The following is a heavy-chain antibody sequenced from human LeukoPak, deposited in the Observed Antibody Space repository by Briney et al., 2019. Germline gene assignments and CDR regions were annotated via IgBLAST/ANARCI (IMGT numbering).Heavy chain of an antibody. V-gene: IGHV4-4*07. CDR3: AREGGSSRSLEN. J-gene: IGHJ4*02. CDR1: GGSISSSY. CDR2: IYASGSS. Sequence: SETLSLTCNVSGGSISSSYWSWIRQPAGKGLEWIGRIYASGSSNYNPSLKSRVTMSVDTSKNQFSLNLSPVTAADTAVYYCAREGGSSRSLENWGQGTLVTVSS. D-gene: IGHD1-26*01.